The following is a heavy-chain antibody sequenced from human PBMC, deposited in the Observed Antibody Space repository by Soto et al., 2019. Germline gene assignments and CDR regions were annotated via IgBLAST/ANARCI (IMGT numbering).Heavy chain of an antibody. V-gene: IGHV3-49*02. CDR3: TAQTYYYDSSAAFDI. CDR2: IRSKAYGGTT. J-gene: IGHJ3*02. D-gene: IGHD3-22*01. Sequence: QGKGLEWVGFIRSKAYGGTTEYVASVKGRFTISRDDSKSIAYLQMNSLKTEDTAVYYCTAQTYYYDSSAAFDILGKGTMVTVS.